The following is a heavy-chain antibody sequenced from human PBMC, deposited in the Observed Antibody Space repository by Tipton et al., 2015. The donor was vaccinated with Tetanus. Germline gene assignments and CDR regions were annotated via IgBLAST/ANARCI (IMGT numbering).Heavy chain of an antibody. D-gene: IGHD6-13*01. Sequence: SLRLSCAASGFTFSSYAMTWVRQAPGKGLEWVSAISGSGDTTYYPDSVKGRFAISRDNSKNTLYLQMNSLRGEDAAVYYCAKEGHSSPTTPYIDYWGQGTLVPVSS. CDR2: ISGSGDTT. V-gene: IGHV3-23*01. CDR3: AKEGHSSPTTPYIDY. CDR1: GFTFSSYA. J-gene: IGHJ4*02.